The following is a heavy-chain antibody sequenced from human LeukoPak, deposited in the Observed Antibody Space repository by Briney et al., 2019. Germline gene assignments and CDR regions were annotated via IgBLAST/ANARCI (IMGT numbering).Heavy chain of an antibody. Sequence: GGSLRLSCAASGFTFSSYSMNWVRQAPGKGLEWVSYISSSSSTIYYADSVKGRFTISRDNAKNSLYLKMNSLRAEDTAVYYCARAVDKGTTNYMQAPFDYWGQGTLVTAYS. J-gene: IGHJ4*02. CDR1: GFTFSSYS. D-gene: IGHD1-14*01. CDR2: ISSSSSTI. CDR3: ARAVDKGTTNYMQAPFDY. V-gene: IGHV3-48*01.